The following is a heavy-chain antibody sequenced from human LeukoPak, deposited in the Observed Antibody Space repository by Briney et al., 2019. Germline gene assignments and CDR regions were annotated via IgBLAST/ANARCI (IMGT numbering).Heavy chain of an antibody. CDR1: GFTFSTYW. CDR3: GRDNWGSLDY. Sequence: GGSLRLSCAASGFTFSTYWMHWVRQAPGKGLVWVSRINPDGGSTSYADSVKGRFTISRDNAKNTLYLQMNSLRAEDTAVYYCGRDNWGSLDYWGQGTLVTVSS. V-gene: IGHV3-74*01. J-gene: IGHJ4*02. CDR2: INPDGGST. D-gene: IGHD7-27*01.